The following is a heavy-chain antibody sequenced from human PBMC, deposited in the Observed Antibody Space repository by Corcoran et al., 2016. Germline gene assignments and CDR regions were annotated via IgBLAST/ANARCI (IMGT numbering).Heavy chain of an antibody. D-gene: IGHD6-6*01. V-gene: IGHV4-39*07. Sequence: QLQLQESGPGLVKPSETLSLTCTVSGGSISSSSYYWGWIRQPPGKGLEWIGSIYYSGSTYYNPSLKSRVTISVDTSKNQFSLKLSSVTAADTAVYYCARVGSYSSSSLGWFDPWGQGTLVTVSS. J-gene: IGHJ5*02. CDR2: IYYSGST. CDR1: GGSISSSSYY. CDR3: ARVGSYSSSSLGWFDP.